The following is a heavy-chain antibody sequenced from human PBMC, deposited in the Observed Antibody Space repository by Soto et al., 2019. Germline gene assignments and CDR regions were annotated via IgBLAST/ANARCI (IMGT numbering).Heavy chain of an antibody. CDR1: GFTFGDYT. J-gene: IGHJ4*02. Sequence: PGGSLRLSCAASGFTFGDYTMHWVRQTPERGLEWVSLISWDGVLRFYADSVGGRFTISRDDAKKSLYLHMNSLRAEDTAVYYCARDDYTYGVYWGQGSLVTVSS. CDR3: ARDDYTYGVY. V-gene: IGHV3-43*01. CDR2: ISWDGVLR. D-gene: IGHD3-3*01.